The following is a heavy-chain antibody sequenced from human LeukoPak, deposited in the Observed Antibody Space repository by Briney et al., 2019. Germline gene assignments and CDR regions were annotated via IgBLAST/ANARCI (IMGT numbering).Heavy chain of an antibody. D-gene: IGHD2-21*01. J-gene: IGHJ4*02. CDR3: TRDLSRVLWANSEYYFDY. Sequence: PGGSLRLSCTASGFTCDDYAMSGVRQAPGKGVEWVGFIRSKAYGGTTEYAASVKGRFTISRDDSKSIAYLQMNSLKTEDTAVYYCTRDLSRVLWANSEYYFDYWGQGTLVTVSS. V-gene: IGHV3-49*04. CDR1: GFTCDDYA. CDR2: IRSKAYGGTT.